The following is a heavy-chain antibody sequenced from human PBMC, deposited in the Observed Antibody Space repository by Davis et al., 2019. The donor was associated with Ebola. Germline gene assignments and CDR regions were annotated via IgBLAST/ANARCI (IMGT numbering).Heavy chain of an antibody. Sequence: ASVKVSCKASGYTFTSYGISWVRQAPGQGLEWMGWISAYNGNTNYAQKFQGRVTITRDTSASTAYMELSSLRFEDTAVYYCARQAFMDVWGQGTTVTVSS. CDR1: GYTFTSYG. CDR2: ISAYNGNT. CDR3: ARQAFMDV. V-gene: IGHV1-18*01. J-gene: IGHJ6*02.